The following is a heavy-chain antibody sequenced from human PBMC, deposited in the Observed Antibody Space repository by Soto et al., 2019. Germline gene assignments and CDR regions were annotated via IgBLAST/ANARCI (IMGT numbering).Heavy chain of an antibody. CDR2: IIPIFGTA. CDR1: GGTFSSYA. J-gene: IGHJ6*02. CDR3: ARPYGDYYGYYYYGMDV. D-gene: IGHD4-17*01. Sequence: QVQLVQSGAEVKKPGSSVKVSCKASGGTFSSYAISWVRQAPGQGLEWMGGIIPIFGTANYAQKFQGRVTITADESTSTAYMELSSLRSEDTAVYYCARPYGDYYGYYYYGMDVWGQGTTVTVSS. V-gene: IGHV1-69*12.